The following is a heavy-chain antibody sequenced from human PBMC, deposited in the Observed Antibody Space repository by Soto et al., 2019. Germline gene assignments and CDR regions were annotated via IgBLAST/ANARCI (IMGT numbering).Heavy chain of an antibody. V-gene: IGHV1-3*01. Sequence: KVCCKSSGYTLTSYAMHWVRHAPGQRLEWMGWINAGNGNTKYSQKFQGRVTITRDTSASTAYMELSSLRSEDTAVYYCARDSSGWFNWFDPCGQGTLVTVSS. CDR1: GYTLTSYA. J-gene: IGHJ5*02. D-gene: IGHD6-19*01. CDR2: INAGNGNT. CDR3: ARDSSGWFNWFDP.